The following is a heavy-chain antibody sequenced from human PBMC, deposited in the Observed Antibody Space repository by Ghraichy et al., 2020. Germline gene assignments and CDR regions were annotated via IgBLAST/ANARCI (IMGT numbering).Heavy chain of an antibody. Sequence: SENLSLTCAVYGGSFSGYYWSWIRQPPGKGLEWIGEINHSGSTNYNPSLKSRVTISVDTSKNQFSLQLSSVTAADTAVYYCARGRQWLVRRWFDPWGQGTLVTVSS. V-gene: IGHV4-34*01. J-gene: IGHJ5*02. CDR3: ARGRQWLVRRWFDP. CDR1: GGSFSGYY. D-gene: IGHD6-19*01. CDR2: INHSGST.